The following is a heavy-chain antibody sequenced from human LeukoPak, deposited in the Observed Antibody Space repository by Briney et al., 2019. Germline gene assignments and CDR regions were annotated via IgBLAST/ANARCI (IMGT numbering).Heavy chain of an antibody. CDR3: AREGSSSWSFDY. CDR2: ISYDGSNK. CDR1: GFTFSDYY. J-gene: IGHJ4*02. Sequence: GGSLRLSCAASGFTFSDYYMSWIRQAPGKGLEWVAVISYDGSNKYYADSVKGRFTISRDNSKNTLYLQMNSLRAEDTAVYYCAREGSSSWSFDYWGQGTLVTVSS. V-gene: IGHV3-30-3*01. D-gene: IGHD6-13*01.